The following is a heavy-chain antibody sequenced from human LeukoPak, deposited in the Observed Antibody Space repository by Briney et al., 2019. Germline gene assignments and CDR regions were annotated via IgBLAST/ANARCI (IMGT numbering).Heavy chain of an antibody. Sequence: PSETLSLTCTVSGGSVSSGTYYWTWIRQPPGKGLEWIGYISYSGSTNYNPSLKSRVTISVDTSKSQFSLNLSSVTAADTAVYYCARRGSGGRSFDIWGQGTMVIVSS. CDR2: ISYSGST. J-gene: IGHJ3*02. D-gene: IGHD2-15*01. V-gene: IGHV4-61*01. CDR1: GGSVSSGTYY. CDR3: ARRGSGGRSFDI.